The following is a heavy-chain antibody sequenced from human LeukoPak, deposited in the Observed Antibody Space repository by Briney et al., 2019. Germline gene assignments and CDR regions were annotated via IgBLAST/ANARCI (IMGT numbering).Heavy chain of an antibody. Sequence: GESLKISCAGIGFSFTSYYIGWVRQMPGKGLEWVGIIYPEDSHTRYSPSFQGQVTISADKSISTAYLQWSSLKASDTAMYYCARRGAVDSAYFDWGRGTLVTVSS. CDR3: ARRGAVDSAYFD. J-gene: IGHJ4*02. V-gene: IGHV5-51*01. CDR1: GFSFTSYY. D-gene: IGHD6-25*01. CDR2: IYPEDSHT.